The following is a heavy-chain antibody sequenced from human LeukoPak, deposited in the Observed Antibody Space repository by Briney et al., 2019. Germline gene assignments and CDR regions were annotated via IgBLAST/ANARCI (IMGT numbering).Heavy chain of an antibody. CDR1: GFTFSNAW. J-gene: IGHJ4*02. CDR2: IKDKTDGGTT. D-gene: IGHD5-18*01. Sequence: GGSLRLACAASGFTFSNAWISWVRQAPGKGLEWVGRIKDKTDGGTTDYAAPVKGRFTISRDDSKNTLYLQMNSLNTEDTAVYYCTTFGYSYADYWGQGTLVTVSS. V-gene: IGHV3-15*01. CDR3: TTFGYSYADY.